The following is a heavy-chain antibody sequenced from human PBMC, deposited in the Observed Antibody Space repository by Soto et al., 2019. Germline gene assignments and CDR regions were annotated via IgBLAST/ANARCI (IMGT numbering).Heavy chain of an antibody. Sequence: PGRSMRLSSAWSGFTFVDSYMSWIRQAQGKGLEWLSYISPGSRYPAYADSVKGRFTISRDNAKRSLYLQMMSLTAEDTAIYYCVRGGGGGLFDPWGQGTMVTVSS. CDR3: VRGGGGGLFDP. D-gene: IGHD2-15*01. J-gene: IGHJ5*02. V-gene: IGHV3-11*06. CDR2: ISPGSRYP. CDR1: GFTFVDSY.